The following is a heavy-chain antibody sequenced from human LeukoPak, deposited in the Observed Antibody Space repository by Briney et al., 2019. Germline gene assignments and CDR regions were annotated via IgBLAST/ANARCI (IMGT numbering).Heavy chain of an antibody. J-gene: IGHJ4*02. Sequence: SETLSLTCTVSGGSISSSSYYWGWIRQPLGRGLEWIGSVYYSGSTYYNSSLKSRVTISVDTSKNQFSLKLSSVTAADTAVYYCARTFGYSYGYLDHWGQGTLVTVSS. V-gene: IGHV4-39*01. CDR2: VYYSGST. CDR1: GGSISSSSYY. D-gene: IGHD5-18*01. CDR3: ARTFGYSYGYLDH.